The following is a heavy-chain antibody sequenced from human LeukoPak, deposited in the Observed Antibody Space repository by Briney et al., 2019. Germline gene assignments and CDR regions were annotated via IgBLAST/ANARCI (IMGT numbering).Heavy chain of an antibody. V-gene: IGHV3-30*18. CDR1: GFTFSSYG. CDR2: ISYDGSNK. CDR3: AKAQVPIAAAGGNDY. D-gene: IGHD6-13*01. J-gene: IGHJ4*02. Sequence: GGSLRLSCAASGFTFSSYGMHWVRQAPGKGLEWVAVISYDGSNKYYADSVKGRFTISRDNSKNTLYLRMNSLRAEDTAVYYCAKAQVPIAAAGGNDYWGQGTLVTVSS.